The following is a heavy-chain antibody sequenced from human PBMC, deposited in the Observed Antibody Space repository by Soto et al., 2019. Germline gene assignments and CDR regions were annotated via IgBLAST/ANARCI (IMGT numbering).Heavy chain of an antibody. CDR3: TRTQPYYYYYGMDV. V-gene: IGHV3-73*01. CDR2: IRSKVNSYAT. Sequence: GGSLRLSCAASGLTFSGSAIHWVRQASGKGLEWVGRIRSKVNSYATTYSASVKGRFTISRDDSNNTAYLQMNSLKTEDTAVYYCTRTQPYYYYYGMDVWGQGTTVTVSS. J-gene: IGHJ6*02. CDR1: GLTFSGSA.